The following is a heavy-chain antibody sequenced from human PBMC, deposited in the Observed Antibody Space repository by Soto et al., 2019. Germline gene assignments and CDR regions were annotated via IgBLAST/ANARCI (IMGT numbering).Heavy chain of an antibody. CDR3: TRTQPYYYYYGMDV. V-gene: IGHV3-73*01. CDR2: IRSKVNSYAT. Sequence: GGSLRLSCAASGLTFSGSAIHWVRQASGKGLEWVGRIRSKVNSYATTYSASVKGRFTISRDDSNNTAYLQMNSLKTEDTAVYYCTRTQPYYYYYGMDVWGQGTTVTVSS. J-gene: IGHJ6*02. CDR1: GLTFSGSA.